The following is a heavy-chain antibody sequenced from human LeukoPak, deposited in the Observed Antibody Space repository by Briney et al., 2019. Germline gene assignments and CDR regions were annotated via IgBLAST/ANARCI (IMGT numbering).Heavy chain of an antibody. CDR2: IKQDGSEK. Sequence: PGGSLRLSCAAPGFTFIIYWMSWVRQAPGKGLEWVANIKQDGSEKYYVDSVKGRFTISRDNAKNSLYLQMNSLRAEDTAVYYCARELGDTAIDYWGQRTLVTVSS. V-gene: IGHV3-7*01. D-gene: IGHD5-18*01. CDR3: ARELGDTAIDY. J-gene: IGHJ4*02. CDR1: GFTFIIYW.